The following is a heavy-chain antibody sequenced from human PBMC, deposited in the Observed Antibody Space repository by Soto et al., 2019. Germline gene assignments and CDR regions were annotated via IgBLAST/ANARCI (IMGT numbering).Heavy chain of an antibody. CDR1: GFTFGTYA. CDR3: ARAFCTNGVCYYFFDY. V-gene: IGHV3-33*01. CDR2: IYYDGSNR. D-gene: IGHD2-8*01. J-gene: IGHJ4*01. Sequence: GGSLRLSCAASGFTFGTYAMHWVRQAPGKGLEWVAVIYYDGSNRYYGDAVKGRFTISRDNSKSTLYLQMSSLRAEDTAVYYCARAFCTNGVCYYFFDYWGHGTLVTISS.